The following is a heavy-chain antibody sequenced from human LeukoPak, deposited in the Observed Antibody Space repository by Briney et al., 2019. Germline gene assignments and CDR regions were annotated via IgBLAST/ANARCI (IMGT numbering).Heavy chain of an antibody. CDR1: GYTFTGYF. Sequence: ASVKVSCKASGYTFTGYFMHWVRQAPGQGLEWMGWINPNSGGTNYAQKFQGRGTMTSDTSISTAYIELTRLRSDDTVVYYCARDLDGSSGCDYWGQGTLVTVSS. J-gene: IGHJ4*02. CDR3: ARDLDGSSGCDY. CDR2: INPNSGGT. D-gene: IGHD6-13*01. V-gene: IGHV1-2*02.